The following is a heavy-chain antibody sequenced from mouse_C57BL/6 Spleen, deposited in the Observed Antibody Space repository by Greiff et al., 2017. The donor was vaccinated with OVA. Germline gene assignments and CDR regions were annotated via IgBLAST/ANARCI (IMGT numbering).Heavy chain of an antibody. CDR2: ISYDGSN. D-gene: IGHD2-3*01. J-gene: IGHJ4*01. V-gene: IGHV3-6*01. Sequence: EVQVVESGPGLVKPSQSLSLTCSVTGYSITSGYYWNWIRQFPGNKLEWMGYISYDGSNNYNPSLKNRISITRDTSKNQFFLKLNSVTTEDTATYYCARGGGLLRLYYAMDYWGQGTSVTVSS. CDR3: ARGGGLLRLYYAMDY. CDR1: GYSITSGYY.